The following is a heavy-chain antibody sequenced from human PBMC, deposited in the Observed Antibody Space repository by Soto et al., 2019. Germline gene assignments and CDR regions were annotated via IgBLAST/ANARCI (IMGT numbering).Heavy chain of an antibody. CDR3: ARDLPAPRALGSNDAFDI. CDR1: GYTFTSYG. CDR2: ISAYNGNT. V-gene: IGHV1-18*01. J-gene: IGHJ3*02. Sequence: ASVKVSCKASGYTFTSYGISWVRQAPGQGLEWMGWISAYNGNTNYAQKLQGRVTMTTDTSTSTAYMELRSLRSDDTAVYYCARDLPAPRALGSNDAFDIWGQGTMVTVSS. D-gene: IGHD7-27*01.